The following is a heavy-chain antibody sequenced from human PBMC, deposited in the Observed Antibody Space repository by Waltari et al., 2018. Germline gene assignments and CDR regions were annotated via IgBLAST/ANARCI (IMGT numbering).Heavy chain of an antibody. CDR3: ARGRQLAYCGGDCYAY. J-gene: IGHJ4*02. CDR2: ISGSGGST. V-gene: IGHV3-23*01. CDR1: GFTFSSYA. Sequence: EVQLLESGGGLVQPGGSLRLSCAASGFTFSSYAMSWVGTAPGKGMAWVAAIMCVGRWLVLVSAISGSGGSTYYADSVKGRFTISRDNSKNTLYLQMNSLRAEDTAVYYCARGRQLAYCGGDCYAYWGQGTLVTVSS. D-gene: IGHD2-21*01.